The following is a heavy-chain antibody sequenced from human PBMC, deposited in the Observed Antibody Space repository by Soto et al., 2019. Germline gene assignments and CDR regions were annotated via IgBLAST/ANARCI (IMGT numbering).Heavy chain of an antibody. D-gene: IGHD2-2*01. J-gene: IGHJ5*02. CDR2: IWYDGSNK. Sequence: GGSLRLSCAASGFSFTNHGMHWVRQTPGKGLEWVAVIWYDGSNKYYADSVKGRFTISRDTSKNTLYLQMNSLRAEDTAVYYCARRAGYQLMGDGGWFDPWGQGTLVTVSS. V-gene: IGHV3-33*01. CDR3: ARRAGYQLMGDGGWFDP. CDR1: GFSFTNHG.